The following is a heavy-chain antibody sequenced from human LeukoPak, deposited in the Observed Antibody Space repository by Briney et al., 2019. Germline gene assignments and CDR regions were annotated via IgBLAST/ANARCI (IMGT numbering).Heavy chain of an antibody. CDR3: ARGGSYYDILTGYPNWFDP. J-gene: IGHJ5*02. CDR1: GGSISSYY. CDR2: IYYSGST. V-gene: IGHV4-59*01. Sequence: SETLSLTCTVSGGSISSYYWSWIRQPPGKGLEWIGYIYYSGSTNYNPSLKSRVTISVDTSKNQFSLKLSSVTAADTAVYYCARGGSYYDILTGYPNWFDPWGQGTLVTVSS. D-gene: IGHD3-9*01.